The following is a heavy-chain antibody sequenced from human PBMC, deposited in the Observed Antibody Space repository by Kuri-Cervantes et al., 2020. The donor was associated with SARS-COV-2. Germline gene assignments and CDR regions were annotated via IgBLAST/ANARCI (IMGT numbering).Heavy chain of an antibody. J-gene: IGHJ4*02. V-gene: IGHV3-7*04. CDR3: ARAVLGVVAYFDY. CDR2: IKQDGSEK. D-gene: IGHD3-3*01. Sequence: GGSLRLSCAASGFTFSSYWVSWVRQAPGKGLEWVANIKQDGSEKYYVNSVKGRFTISRDNAKNSLYLQMNSLRAEDTAVYYCARAVLGVVAYFDYWGQGTLVTVSS. CDR1: GFTFSSYW.